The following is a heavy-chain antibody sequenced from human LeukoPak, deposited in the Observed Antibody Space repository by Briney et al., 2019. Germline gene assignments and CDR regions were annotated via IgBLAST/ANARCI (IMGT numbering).Heavy chain of an antibody. Sequence: PSETLSLTCAVYGGSFSGYYGSWIRQPPGKGLEWIGTIYYTGISYYNPSLERRVTSSLDTSKNQFSLTLNSVTAADTAVYYCARGNYYDSITYYRAFDIWGQGTMVTVSS. D-gene: IGHD3-22*01. CDR3: ARGNYYDSITYYRAFDI. CDR1: GGSFSGYY. V-gene: IGHV4-34*01. J-gene: IGHJ3*02. CDR2: IYYTGIS.